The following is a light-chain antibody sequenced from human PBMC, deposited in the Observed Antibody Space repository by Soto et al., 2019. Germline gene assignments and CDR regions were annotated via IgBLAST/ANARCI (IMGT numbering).Light chain of an antibody. Sequence: QSALTQPRSVSGSPGQSVTISCTGTSSDVGGYNYVSWYQLHPGTAPKLMIYDVSKRPSGVPDRFSGSKSGNTASLTISGLHAEDEADYYCCSYAGSYTWVFGGGTKLTVL. V-gene: IGLV2-11*01. CDR2: DVS. CDR1: SSDVGGYNY. J-gene: IGLJ3*02. CDR3: CSYAGSYTWV.